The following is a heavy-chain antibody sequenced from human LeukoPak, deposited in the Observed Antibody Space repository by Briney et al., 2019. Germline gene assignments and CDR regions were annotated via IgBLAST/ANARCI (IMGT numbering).Heavy chain of an antibody. D-gene: IGHD3-10*01. CDR2: ISYSGST. CDR1: GASISSYY. CDR3: ARHPELYFFDY. Sequence: SETLPLTCTVSGASISSYYWSWIRQPPGKGLEWIGYISYSGSTNYNPSLKSRVTISADTSKNQVSLTLSSVTAADTAVYYCARHPELYFFDYWGQGTLVTVSS. J-gene: IGHJ4*02. V-gene: IGHV4-59*08.